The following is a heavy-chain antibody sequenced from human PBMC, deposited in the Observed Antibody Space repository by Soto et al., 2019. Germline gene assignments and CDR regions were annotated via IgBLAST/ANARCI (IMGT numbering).Heavy chain of an antibody. J-gene: IGHJ5*02. CDR2: MNPNSGNT. V-gene: IGHV1-8*01. Sequence: ASVKVSCKSSESTFMNYYISWVRQATGQGLEWMGWMNPNSGNTGYALKFQGRVSMTRNTSIYTVYLELSSLASDDTAVYYCVRMASSGTLNWFDPWGQGTLVTVSS. CDR3: VRMASSGTLNWFDP. CDR1: ESTFMNYY. D-gene: IGHD1-1*01.